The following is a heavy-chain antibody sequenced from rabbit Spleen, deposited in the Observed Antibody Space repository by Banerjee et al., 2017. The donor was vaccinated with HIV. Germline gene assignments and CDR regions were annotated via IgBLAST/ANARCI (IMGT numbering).Heavy chain of an antibody. CDR3: ARDLDGVIGWNFYL. CDR2: INSATYKS. V-gene: IGHV1S40*01. D-gene: IGHD1-1*01. CDR1: GFSLDSDYV. Sequence: QSLEESGGGLVKPGGSLTLTCTASGFSLDSDYVMCWVRQAPGTGLEWIACINSATYKSVYAKWAIGPFTISRTTSLNTVTLQMTSLTAADTATYFCARDLDGVIGWNFYLWGQGTLVTVS. J-gene: IGHJ4*01.